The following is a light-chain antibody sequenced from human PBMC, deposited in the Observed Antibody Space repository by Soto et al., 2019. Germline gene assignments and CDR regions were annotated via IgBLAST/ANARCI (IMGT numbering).Light chain of an antibody. CDR3: QQYGS. Sequence: EIVLTQSPGTLSLSPGERATLSCRASQSVSSSYLAWYQQKPGQAPRLLIYGASSRATGIPDRFSGSGSGTDFTLTISRLEPEDFAVYYCQQYGSFGKGTRLEIK. J-gene: IGKJ5*01. CDR1: QSVSSSY. V-gene: IGKV3-20*01. CDR2: GAS.